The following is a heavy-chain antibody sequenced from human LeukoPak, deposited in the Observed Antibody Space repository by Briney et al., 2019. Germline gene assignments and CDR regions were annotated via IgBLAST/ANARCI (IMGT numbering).Heavy chain of an antibody. V-gene: IGHV3-21*01. CDR2: ISSSSSYI. CDR1: GFTFSSYS. D-gene: IGHD6-13*01. CDR3: ARVFGKIAAAGTSDY. Sequence: GGSLRLSCAASGFTFSSYSMNWVRQAPGNGLEWVSSISSSSSYIYYADSVKGRFTISRDNAKNSLYLQMNSLRAEDTAVYYCARVFGKIAAAGTSDYWGQGTLVTVSS. J-gene: IGHJ4*02.